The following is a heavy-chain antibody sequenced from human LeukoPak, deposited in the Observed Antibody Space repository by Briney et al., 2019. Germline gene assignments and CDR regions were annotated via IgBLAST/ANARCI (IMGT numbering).Heavy chain of an antibody. CDR1: GFTFSKYW. J-gene: IGHJ4*02. V-gene: IGHV3-7*04. CDR3: ARGLPPRGNWNDWVTDGVF. D-gene: IGHD1-20*01. Sequence: GGSLRLSCAASGFTFSKYWMTWVSQAPGKGLEWVANIKQDGSEKYYVDSVKGRFTISRDNAKNSLYLQMNSLGAEDTALYDCARGLPPRGNWNDWVTDGVFWGQGTLVTVSS. CDR2: IKQDGSEK.